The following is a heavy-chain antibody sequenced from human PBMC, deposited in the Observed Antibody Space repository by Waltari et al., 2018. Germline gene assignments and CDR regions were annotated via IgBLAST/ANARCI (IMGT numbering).Heavy chain of an antibody. J-gene: IGHJ3*02. CDR1: GGSISSYY. Sequence: QVQLQESGPGLVKPSETLSLTCTVSGGSISSYYWSWIRQPPGKGLEWIGYIYYSGSTNYTPSLKSRVTISVDTSKNQFSLKLSSVTAADTAVYYCASMNMATNAFGIWGQGTMVTVSS. CDR2: IYYSGST. D-gene: IGHD5-12*01. CDR3: ASMNMATNAFGI. V-gene: IGHV4-59*01.